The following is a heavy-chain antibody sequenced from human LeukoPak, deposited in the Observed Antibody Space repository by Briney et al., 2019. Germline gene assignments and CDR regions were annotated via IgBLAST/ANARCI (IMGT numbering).Heavy chain of an antibody. D-gene: IGHD6-19*01. J-gene: IGHJ4*02. Sequence: LWASVKVSCKASGGTFSSYAISWVRQAPGQGLEWMGGIIPIFGTANYAQKFQGRVTITADESTSTAYMELSSLRSEDTAVYYCAISIAVAQGIFDYWGQGTLVTVSS. V-gene: IGHV1-69*01. CDR2: IIPIFGTA. CDR3: AISIAVAQGIFDY. CDR1: GGTFSSYA.